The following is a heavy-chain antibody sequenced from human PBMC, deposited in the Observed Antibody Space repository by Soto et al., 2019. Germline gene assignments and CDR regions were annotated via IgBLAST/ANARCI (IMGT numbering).Heavy chain of an antibody. V-gene: IGHV1-24*01. Sequence: GASVKVSCKVSGYTLTEISMHWVRQAPGKGLEWMGGFDPEDGETIYAQKFQGRVTMTEDTSTDTAYMELSSLRSEDTAVYYCATLSSRNFGASPFAYWGQGTLVTVSS. CDR1: GYTLTEIS. CDR2: FDPEDGET. CDR3: ATLSSRNFGASPFAY. J-gene: IGHJ4*02. D-gene: IGHD3-10*01.